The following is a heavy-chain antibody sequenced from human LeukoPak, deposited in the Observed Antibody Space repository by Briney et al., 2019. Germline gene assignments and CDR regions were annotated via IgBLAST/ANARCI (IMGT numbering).Heavy chain of an antibody. CDR3: ARDLSLGRHDDGEPFDS. Sequence: GASVKVSCKTSGYTFTNHGISWVRQAPGQGLEWMGWISGYNGNTNYVQKFRGRITMTTDTSTSTAYPQLRSLSSDDTALYYCARDLSLGRHDDGEPFDSWGQGTLVTVSS. J-gene: IGHJ4*02. D-gene: IGHD4-17*01. CDR2: ISGYNGNT. CDR1: GYTFTNHG. V-gene: IGHV1-18*01.